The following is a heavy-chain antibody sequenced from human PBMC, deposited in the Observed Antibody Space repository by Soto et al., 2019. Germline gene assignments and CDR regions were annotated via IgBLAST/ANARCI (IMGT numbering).Heavy chain of an antibody. CDR1: GGTFSSYA. Sequence: QVQLVQSGAEVKKPGSSVKVSCKASGGTFSSYAISWVRQAPGQGLEWMGGIIPIFGTANYAQKFQGRVTITADESTSTAYMELSSLRSEDTAVYYSARRPPVVGYCSGGSCYSGWFDPWGQGTLVTVSS. D-gene: IGHD2-15*01. CDR3: ARRPPVVGYCSGGSCYSGWFDP. CDR2: IIPIFGTA. V-gene: IGHV1-69*01. J-gene: IGHJ5*02.